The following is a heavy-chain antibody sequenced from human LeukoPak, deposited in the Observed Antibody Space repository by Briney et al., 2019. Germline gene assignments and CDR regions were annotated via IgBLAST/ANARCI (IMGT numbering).Heavy chain of an antibody. CDR3: ARDILKTAVAGTALFYY. Sequence: ASVKVSCKASGYTFTSYDINWVRQVTGQGLEWMGWMNPNSGNTGYAQKFQGRVTMTRNTSISTAYMELSSLRSEDTAVYYCARDILKTAVAGTALFYYWGQGTLVTVSS. J-gene: IGHJ4*02. CDR2: MNPNSGNT. V-gene: IGHV1-8*01. D-gene: IGHD6-19*01. CDR1: GYTFTSYD.